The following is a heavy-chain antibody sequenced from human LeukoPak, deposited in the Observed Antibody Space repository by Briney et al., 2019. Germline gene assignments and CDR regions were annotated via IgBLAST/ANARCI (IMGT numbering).Heavy chain of an antibody. J-gene: IGHJ6*03. CDR2: ICYSGST. V-gene: IGHV4-30-4*08. Sequence: SETLSLTCTVSGGSISSGDYYWSWIRQPPGKGLEWIGYICYSGSTYYNPSLKSRVTISVDTSKNQFSLKLSSVTAADTAVYYCARVGYDFWSGYYYMDVWGKGTTVTVSS. D-gene: IGHD3-3*01. CDR3: ARVGYDFWSGYYYMDV. CDR1: GGSISSGDYY.